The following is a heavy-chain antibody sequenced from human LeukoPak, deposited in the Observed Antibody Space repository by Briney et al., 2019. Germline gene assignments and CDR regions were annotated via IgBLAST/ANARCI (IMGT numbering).Heavy chain of an antibody. Sequence: EASAKVSCKASGYTFTSYGISWVRQAPGQGLEWMGWSSAYNGNTNYAQKLQGRVTMTTDTSTSTAYMELRSLRSDDTAVYYCARDPADIVVVPAAGYGSNWFDPWGQGTLVTVSS. V-gene: IGHV1-18*01. CDR3: ARDPADIVVVPAAGYGSNWFDP. CDR2: SSAYNGNT. CDR1: GYTFTSYG. J-gene: IGHJ5*02. D-gene: IGHD2-2*01.